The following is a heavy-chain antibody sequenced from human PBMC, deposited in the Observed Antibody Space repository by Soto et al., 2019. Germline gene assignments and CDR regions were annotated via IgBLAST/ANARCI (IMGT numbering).Heavy chain of an antibody. V-gene: IGHV3-33*01. Sequence: GGSLRLSCAASVFSFSTYGMHWVRQAPGKGLECVAVVWCNGINNYYADSVRGRFTISRDNSKSSLYLQMNRLKAEDTAVYYCVRERGPFDDFDVWGKGTRVTASS. CDR2: VWCNGINN. CDR3: VRERGPFDDFDV. CDR1: VFSFSTYG. J-gene: IGHJ3*01.